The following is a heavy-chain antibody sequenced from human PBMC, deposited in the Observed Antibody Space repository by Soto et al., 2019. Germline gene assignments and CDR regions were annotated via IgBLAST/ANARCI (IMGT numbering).Heavy chain of an antibody. CDR1: GGSISSYY. Sequence: SETLSLTCTVSGGSISSYYWSWIRQPPGKGLEWIGYIYYSGSTNYNPSLKSRVTISVDTSKNQFSLKLSSVTAADTAVYYCARDRGRGVTVWFDPWGQGTLVTVSS. D-gene: IGHD3-10*01. CDR2: IYYSGST. CDR3: ARDRGRGVTVWFDP. V-gene: IGHV4-59*01. J-gene: IGHJ5*02.